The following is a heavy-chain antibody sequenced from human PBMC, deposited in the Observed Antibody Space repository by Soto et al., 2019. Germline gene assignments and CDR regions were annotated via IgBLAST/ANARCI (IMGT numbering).Heavy chain of an antibody. V-gene: IGHV6-1*01. Sequence: SQSLSLTCAISGDSVSSSSGTWNWIRQSPSRGLEWLGRTYYRSKWYNDYAESVKSRITINPDTSKNQFSLHLNSVTPEDTAVYYCVRLIGNSWLDFWGQGTLVT. CDR1: GDSVSSSSGT. CDR2: TYYRSKWYN. D-gene: IGHD1-26*01. J-gene: IGHJ5*01. CDR3: VRLIGNSWLDF.